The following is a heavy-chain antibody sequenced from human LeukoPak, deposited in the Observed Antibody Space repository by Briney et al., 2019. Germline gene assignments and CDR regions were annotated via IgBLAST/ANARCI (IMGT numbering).Heavy chain of an antibody. Sequence: ASVKVSCKASGYTFTDYYMHWVRQAPGQGLEWMGWINPNSGGTYYAQKFQGRVTMTLGTSISTAHMELGRLRSDDTAVYYCARGDETHCGGDCYSGLDYWGQGTLVTVSS. CDR3: ARGDETHCGGDCYSGLDY. V-gene: IGHV1-2*02. J-gene: IGHJ4*02. CDR2: INPNSGGT. CDR1: GYTFTDYY. D-gene: IGHD2-21*02.